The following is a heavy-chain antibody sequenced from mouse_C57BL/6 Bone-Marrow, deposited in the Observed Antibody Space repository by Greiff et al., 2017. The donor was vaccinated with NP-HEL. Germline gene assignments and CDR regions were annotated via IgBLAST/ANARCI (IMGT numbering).Heavy chain of an antibody. D-gene: IGHD1-1*01. CDR1: GYTFTEYT. CDR3: ARHEGTTVVAGGAMDY. Sequence: QVQLKESGAELVKPGASVKLSCKASGYTFTEYTIHWVKQRSGQGLEWIGWFYPGSGSIKYNEKFKDKATLTADKSSSTVYMELSRLTSEDSAVYFCARHEGTTVVAGGAMDYWGQGTSVTVSS. J-gene: IGHJ4*01. CDR2: FYPGSGSI. V-gene: IGHV1-62-2*01.